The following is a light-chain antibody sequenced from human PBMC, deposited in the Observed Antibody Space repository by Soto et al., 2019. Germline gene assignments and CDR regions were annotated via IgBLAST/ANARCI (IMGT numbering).Light chain of an antibody. CDR2: AAS. J-gene: IGKJ1*01. V-gene: IGKV1-9*01. Sequence: ILLTQSPSSLSASVVDRVTITCRASQGIDTSLAWYQQKPGKAPKLLIYAASSLQSGVPSRFSGSASGTEFTLTISSLESDDFATYYCQQYHRYSTFGQGTKVDIK. CDR1: QGIDTS. CDR3: QQYHRYST.